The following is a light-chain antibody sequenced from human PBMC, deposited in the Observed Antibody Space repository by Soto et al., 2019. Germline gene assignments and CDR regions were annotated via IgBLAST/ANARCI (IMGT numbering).Light chain of an antibody. CDR1: QGIDNE. Sequence: AIQMTQSPSSLSASAGGRVTITCRASQGIDNELAWYQQKPGQAPKLLIYAASTLPTGVPSRFSGSGSGTVFTLTISSLQPEDFATYFCLQDYNCPRTFGQGTKVE. J-gene: IGKJ1*01. V-gene: IGKV1-6*01. CDR2: AAS. CDR3: LQDYNCPRT.